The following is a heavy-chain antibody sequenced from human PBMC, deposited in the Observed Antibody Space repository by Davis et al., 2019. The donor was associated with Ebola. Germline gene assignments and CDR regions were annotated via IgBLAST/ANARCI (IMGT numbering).Heavy chain of an antibody. D-gene: IGHD2-15*01. CDR2: INQDGSEK. Sequence: GESLKISCAASGFTFSNYWMHWVRQAPGKGLEWVANINQDGSEKYYVDSVKGRFTISRDNAKNSLYLQMNSLRAEDTAVYYCASGYCSGGSCSRSPTYWGQGTLVTVSS. J-gene: IGHJ4*02. V-gene: IGHV3-7*01. CDR3: ASGYCSGGSCSRSPTY. CDR1: GFTFSNYW.